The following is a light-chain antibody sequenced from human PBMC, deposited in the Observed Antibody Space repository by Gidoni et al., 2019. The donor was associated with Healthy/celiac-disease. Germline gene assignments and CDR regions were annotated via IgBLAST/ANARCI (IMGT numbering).Light chain of an antibody. J-gene: IGLJ3*02. V-gene: IGLV2-14*01. Sequence: QSALTQPASASGSPGQSITISCTGTSSDVGGYNYVSWYQQHPGIAPKLMIYDVSTRPSGASHRFSGSKSGNPASLTISVLQVEDAADYYCSSYTSSSSWVFGGGTTLTVL. CDR2: DVS. CDR1: SSDVGGYNY. CDR3: SSYTSSSSWV.